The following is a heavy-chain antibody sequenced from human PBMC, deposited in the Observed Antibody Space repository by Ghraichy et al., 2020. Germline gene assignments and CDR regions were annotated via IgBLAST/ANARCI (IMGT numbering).Heavy chain of an antibody. CDR1: GGSFSGYY. CDR3: ARGPPVLRYFDGLLSSHLFDY. CDR2: INHSGST. D-gene: IGHD3-9*01. J-gene: IGHJ4*02. Sequence: SETLSLTCAVYGGSFSGYYWSWIRQPPGKGLEWIGEINHSGSTNYNPSLKSRVTISVDTSKNQFSLKLSSVTAADTAVYYCARGPPVLRYFDGLLSSHLFDYWGQVTLVTVSS. V-gene: IGHV4-34*01.